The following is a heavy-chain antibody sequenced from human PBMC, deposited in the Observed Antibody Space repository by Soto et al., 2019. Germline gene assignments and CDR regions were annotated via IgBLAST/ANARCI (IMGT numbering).Heavy chain of an antibody. CDR3: ASPPTGYSSGWYGMDY. D-gene: IGHD6-19*01. V-gene: IGHV1-69*13. J-gene: IGHJ4*02. CDR2: IIPIFGTA. Sequence: GASVKVSCKASGGTFSSYTISWVRQAPGQGLEWMGGIIPIFGTANYAQKFQGRVTITADESTSTAYMELSSLRSEDTAVYYCASPPTGYSSGWYGMDYWGQGTLVTVSS. CDR1: GGTFSSYT.